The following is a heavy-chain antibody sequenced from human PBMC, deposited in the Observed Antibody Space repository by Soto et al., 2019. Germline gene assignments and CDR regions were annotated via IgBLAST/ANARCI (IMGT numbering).Heavy chain of an antibody. Sequence: PGWSLRLSCAASRFTVSRFAMHWVRRAPGKGLEWVAVISYDGTQKHYVDSVRGRFTISSDKSKNTLYFQLSSLRIEDTAVYYCTRDRRGLRRLPLFEHWCQGVLVTVSA. V-gene: IGHV3-30*07. CDR3: TRDRRGLRRLPLFEH. J-gene: IGHJ4*02. CDR1: RFTVSRFA. CDR2: ISYDGTQK. D-gene: IGHD2-21*02.